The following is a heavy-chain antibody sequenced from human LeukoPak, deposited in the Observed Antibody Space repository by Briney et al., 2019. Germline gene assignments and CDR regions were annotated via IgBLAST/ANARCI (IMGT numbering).Heavy chain of an antibody. CDR1: GFTVSSNY. CDR3: AKDVTRLSGFH. D-gene: IGHD6-25*01. Sequence: PGGSLRLSCAASGFTVSSNYMSWVRQAPGKGLEWVSVIYSGGSTYYADSVKGRFTISRDNSKNTLYLQMNSLRAEDTAVYYCAKDVTRLSGFHWGQGTLVTVSS. CDR2: IYSGGST. J-gene: IGHJ4*02. V-gene: IGHV3-53*05.